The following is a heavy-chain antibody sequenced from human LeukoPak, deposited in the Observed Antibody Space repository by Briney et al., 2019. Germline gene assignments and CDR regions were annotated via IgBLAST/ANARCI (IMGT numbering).Heavy chain of an antibody. J-gene: IGHJ6*03. CDR2: LSGSGDRT. Sequence: GGSLRLSCTVSGFTLSSYEMTWFRQAPGKGLEWVSALSGSGDRTFYVDSVKGRFTVSRDNSKNTLYLQMDSLRVDDTALYYCARGGTNYYYMDVWGNGTTVTVSS. V-gene: IGHV3-23*01. CDR3: ARGGTNYYYMDV. CDR1: GFTLSSYE.